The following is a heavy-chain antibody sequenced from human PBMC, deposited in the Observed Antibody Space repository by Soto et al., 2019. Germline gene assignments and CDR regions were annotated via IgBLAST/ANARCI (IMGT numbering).Heavy chain of an antibody. J-gene: IGHJ4*02. CDR3: ARGRYGDY. Sequence: QVHLVQSGAEVKKPGASVKVSCKGSGYDFTTYGITWVRQAPGQGLEWMAWISAHNGNTDYAQKLQRRVTVTRDTSTSTAYMELRSLRSDDTAMYYCARGRYGDYWGQGALVTVSS. CDR1: GYDFTTYG. CDR2: ISAHNGNT. D-gene: IGHD1-1*01. V-gene: IGHV1-18*01.